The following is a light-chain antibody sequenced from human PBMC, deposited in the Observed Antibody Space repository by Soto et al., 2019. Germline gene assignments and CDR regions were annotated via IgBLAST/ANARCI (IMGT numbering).Light chain of an antibody. CDR1: QSVISNY. CDR3: QQYVNSPPT. J-gene: IGKJ3*01. V-gene: IGKV3-20*01. CDR2: GAS. Sequence: ELVLTQSPGTLSLSPGERATLSCRASQSVISNYLAWYQQKPGQAPRLLIFGASSRATGIPDRFSGSGSGTDFTFTISGLEPEDFAVYFCQQYVNSPPTFGPGTKLDIK.